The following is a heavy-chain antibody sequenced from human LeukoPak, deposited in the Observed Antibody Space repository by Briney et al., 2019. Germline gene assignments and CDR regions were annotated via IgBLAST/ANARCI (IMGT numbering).Heavy chain of an antibody. Sequence: GGSLRLSCAASGFTFNNYGMHWVRQAPGKGLEWVAFIRYNGNNQYYADSVKGRFTISRDNSKNSLYLQMNSLRAEDTAVYYCAELGITMIGGVWGKGTTVTISS. D-gene: IGHD3-10*02. CDR3: AELGITMIGGV. CDR1: GFTFNNYG. V-gene: IGHV3-30*02. J-gene: IGHJ6*04. CDR2: IRYNGNNQ.